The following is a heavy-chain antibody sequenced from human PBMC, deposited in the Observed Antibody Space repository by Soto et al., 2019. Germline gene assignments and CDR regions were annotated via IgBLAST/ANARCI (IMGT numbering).Heavy chain of an antibody. V-gene: IGHV3-53*01. CDR1: GFTVRTSA. CDR2: VHSASNT. Sequence: EVQLVESGGQLMQRGGSLTLSCAASGFTVRTSAMSWVRQVPGKGLEWVAGVHSASNTYYADSVKGRFTISRDTSKNTLYLQMNSLRAEDTALYYCAKKAGYSGFHPFDYWGQGTLVTVSS. CDR3: AKKAGYSGFHPFDY. D-gene: IGHD1-26*01. J-gene: IGHJ4*02.